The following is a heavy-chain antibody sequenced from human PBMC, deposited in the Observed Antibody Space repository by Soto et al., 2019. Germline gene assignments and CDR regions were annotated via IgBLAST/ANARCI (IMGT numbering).Heavy chain of an antibody. V-gene: IGHV1-46*03. CDR2: LNPNSGAT. CDR1: GYAFTTYY. J-gene: IGHJ4*01. CDR3: ARGVWDSNXYYYFDY. Sequence: ASVKVSCKASGYAFTTYYIHWVRQAPGQGLEWMGILNPNSGATTYAQKFQGRVTMTRDTSTSTVYMELSSLRSEDTAVYYCARGVWDSNXYYYFDYWGHGTLVTVSS. D-gene: IGHD3-22*01.